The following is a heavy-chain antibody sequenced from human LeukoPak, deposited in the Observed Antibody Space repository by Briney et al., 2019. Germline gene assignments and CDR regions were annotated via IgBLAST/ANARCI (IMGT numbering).Heavy chain of an antibody. V-gene: IGHV4-39*07. D-gene: IGHD5-18*01. J-gene: IGHJ5*02. CDR1: GGSISSSSYY. CDR2: IYYSGST. Sequence: SETLSLTCTVSGGSISSSSYYWGWIRQPPGKGLEWIGSIYYSGSTYYNPSLKSRVTISVDTSKNQFSLKLSSVTAADTAVYYCARGRIIVQLWSTNNKFDPWGQGTLVTVSS. CDR3: ARGRIIVQLWSTNNKFDP.